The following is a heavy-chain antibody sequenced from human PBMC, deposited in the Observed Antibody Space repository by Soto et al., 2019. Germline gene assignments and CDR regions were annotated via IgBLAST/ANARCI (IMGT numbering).Heavy chain of an antibody. Sequence: SSATLSLTCTVSGGSIYRSGYYWGWILQPPGRGLEWIGNIDYNGVTYSNPSLKSRVTISRDTSKNQFSLKLTSVTAADTALYYCGKVLVGATGHTDSDSWGPGTLVTVSS. CDR2: IDYNGVT. CDR3: GKVLVGATGHTDSDS. D-gene: IGHD2-15*01. V-gene: IGHV4-39*01. CDR1: GGSIYRSGYY. J-gene: IGHJ4*02.